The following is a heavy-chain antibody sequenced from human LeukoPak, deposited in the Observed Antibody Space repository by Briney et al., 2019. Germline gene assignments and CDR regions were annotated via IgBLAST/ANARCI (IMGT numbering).Heavy chain of an antibody. V-gene: IGHV3-23*01. J-gene: IGHJ3*02. CDR3: AKDYYGDRAFDI. CDR1: GFTFSSYA. Sequence: GGSLRLSCAASGFTFSSYAMSWVRQAPGKGLEWVSAISGSGGSTYYADSVKGRFTISRDNSENTLYLQMNSLRAEDTAVYYCAKDYYGDRAFDIWGQGTMVTVSS. CDR2: ISGSGGST. D-gene: IGHD4-17*01.